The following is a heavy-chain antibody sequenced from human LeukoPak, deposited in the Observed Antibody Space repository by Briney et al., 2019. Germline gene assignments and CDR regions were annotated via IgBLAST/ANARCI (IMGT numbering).Heavy chain of an antibody. CDR3: ARDVAEGRFDP. CDR1: GFTVSSNY. J-gene: IGHJ5*02. Sequence: GGSLRLSCAASGFTVSSNYMSWVRQAPGKGLEWVASIKADGSEKYYVDSVKGRFTISRDNAKRSLYLQMNSLRPEDTAVYYCARDVAEGRFDPWGQGTLVTVSS. V-gene: IGHV3-7*01. CDR2: IKADGSEK.